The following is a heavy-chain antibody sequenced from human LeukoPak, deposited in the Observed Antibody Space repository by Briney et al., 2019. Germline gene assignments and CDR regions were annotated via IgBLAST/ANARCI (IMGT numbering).Heavy chain of an antibody. CDR3: AKDRSCTNDICHGDFDY. Sequence: GGSLRLSCAVSGFTFSNYAMSWVRQAPGKGLEWVSSISGSGDNTYNAASVKGRFTISRDNSKNTLYLQMNSLRAEDTAVYYCAKDRSCTNDICHGDFDYWGQGTLVTVSS. CDR1: GFTFSNYA. J-gene: IGHJ4*02. V-gene: IGHV3-23*01. CDR2: ISGSGDNT. D-gene: IGHD2-8*01.